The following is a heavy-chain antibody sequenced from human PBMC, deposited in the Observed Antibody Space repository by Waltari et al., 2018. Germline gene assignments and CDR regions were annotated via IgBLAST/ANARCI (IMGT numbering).Heavy chain of an antibody. CDR2: IYYSGST. CDR1: GGSISSSSYY. Sequence: QLQLQESGPGLVKPSETLSLTCTVSGGSISSSSYYWGWIRQPPGKGLEWIGSIYYSGSTYYNPSLKSRVTISVDTSKNQFSLKLSSVTAADTAVYYCARDQRYSSSWYGPNPPFDYWGQGTLVTVSS. V-gene: IGHV4-39*07. D-gene: IGHD6-13*01. J-gene: IGHJ4*02. CDR3: ARDQRYSSSWYGPNPPFDY.